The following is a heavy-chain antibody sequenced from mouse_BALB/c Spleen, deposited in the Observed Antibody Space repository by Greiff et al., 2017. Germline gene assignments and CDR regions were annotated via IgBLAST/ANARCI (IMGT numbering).Heavy chain of an antibody. V-gene: IGHV14-3*02. Sequence: VQLQQSGAELVKPGASVKLSCTASGFNIKDTYMHWVKQRPEQGLEWIGRIDPANGNTKYDPKFHCKATITADTSSNTAYLQLSSLTSEATAVYYCARADWDAWFAYWGQGTLVTVSA. CDR3: ARADWDAWFAY. CDR2: IDPANGNT. J-gene: IGHJ3*01. CDR1: GFNIKDTY. D-gene: IGHD4-1*01.